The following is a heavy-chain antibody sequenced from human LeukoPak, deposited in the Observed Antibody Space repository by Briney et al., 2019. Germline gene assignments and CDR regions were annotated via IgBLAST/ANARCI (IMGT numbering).Heavy chain of an antibody. CDR2: IYTSGST. V-gene: IGHV4-4*07. Sequence: PSETLSLTCTVSGGSISSYYWSWIRQPAGKGLEWIGRIYTSGSTNYNPSLKSRVTMSVDTSKHQFSLKLSSVTAADTAVYYCARDLRGRGQLERRWTDWFDPWGQGTLVTVSS. J-gene: IGHJ5*02. D-gene: IGHD1-1*01. CDR1: GGSISSYY. CDR3: ARDLRGRGQLERRWTDWFDP.